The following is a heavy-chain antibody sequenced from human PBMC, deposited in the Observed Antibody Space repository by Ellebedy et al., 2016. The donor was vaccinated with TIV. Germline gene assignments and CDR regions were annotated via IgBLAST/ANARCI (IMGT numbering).Heavy chain of an antibody. J-gene: IGHJ4*02. CDR2: IRSKANNYAT. V-gene: IGHV3-73*01. CDR1: GFTFSGSA. CDR3: MHLVVVAATGY. Sequence: GESLKISCAPSGFTFSGSAMHWVRQASGKGLEWVGRIRSKANNYATAYAASVKGRFTISRDDSKNTAYLQRNSLKTEDTAVYYCMHLVVVAATGYWGQGTLVTVSS. D-gene: IGHD2-21*02.